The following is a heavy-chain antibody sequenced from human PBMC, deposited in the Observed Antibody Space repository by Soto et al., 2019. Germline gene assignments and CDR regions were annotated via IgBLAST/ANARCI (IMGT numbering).Heavy chain of an antibody. CDR1: GFSFSSYS. V-gene: IGHV3-48*02. D-gene: IGHD6-13*01. J-gene: IGHJ2*01. Sequence: GGSLRLSCAASGFSFSSYSMNWVRQAPGKGLEWVSYISSSSSNRYYAGSVKGRFTISRDNAKNSLYLQMNSLRDEDTAVYYCARSGTAAGNWYFDLWGRGTLVTVSS. CDR2: ISSSSSNR. CDR3: ARSGTAAGNWYFDL.